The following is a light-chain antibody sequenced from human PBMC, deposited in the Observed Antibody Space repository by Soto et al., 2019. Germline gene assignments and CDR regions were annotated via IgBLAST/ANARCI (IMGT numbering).Light chain of an antibody. CDR2: DNT. Sequence: QSVLTQPPSVSGAPGERVTISCTGSSSDIGAGYRVRWYQQVPGTAPKLLIYDNTNRPSGVSVRFSGSKSGTSASLDISGLQAEDEADYYCQSFDKYLSAVVFGGGTKLTFL. V-gene: IGLV1-40*01. J-gene: IGLJ2*01. CDR1: SSDIGAGYR. CDR3: QSFDKYLSAVV.